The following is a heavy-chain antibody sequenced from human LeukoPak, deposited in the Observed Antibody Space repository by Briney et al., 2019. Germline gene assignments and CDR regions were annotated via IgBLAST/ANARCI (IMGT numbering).Heavy chain of an antibody. V-gene: IGHV4-61*09. D-gene: IGHD3-16*01. CDR2: IDNSGST. Sequence: SETLSLTCTVSGGSISSTGYYWTWIRQPAGKGLEWIGHIDNSGSTNCNPSLKSRVTISVDTSKNQFSLNLTSVTAADTAVYYCARDCEFCDLLFYMNVWGKGTTVTVSS. CDR3: ARDCEFCDLLFYMNV. CDR1: GGSISSTGYY. J-gene: IGHJ6*03.